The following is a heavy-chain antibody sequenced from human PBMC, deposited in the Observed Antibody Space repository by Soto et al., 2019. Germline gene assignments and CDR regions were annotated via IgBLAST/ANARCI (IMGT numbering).Heavy chain of an antibody. D-gene: IGHD4-4*01. V-gene: IGHV3-30*18. J-gene: IGHJ4*02. Sequence: QVQLVESGGGVVQPGRSLRLSCAASGFTFRSYGMHWVRQAPGKGLEWVAVISYDGSNKYYADSVKGRFTISRDNSKNTLYLQMNSLRAEDTAVYYCAKAKGTGSKYPTPFAYWGQGTLVTVSS. CDR3: AKAKGTGSKYPTPFAY. CDR2: ISYDGSNK. CDR1: GFTFRSYG.